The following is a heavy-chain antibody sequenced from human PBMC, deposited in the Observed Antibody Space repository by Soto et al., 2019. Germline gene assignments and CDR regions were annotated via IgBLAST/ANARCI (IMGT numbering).Heavy chain of an antibody. CDR3: AREEVLAVAGKEYYYYGMDV. J-gene: IGHJ6*02. CDR1: GGSISSSNW. CDR2: IYHSGST. V-gene: IGHV4-4*02. D-gene: IGHD6-19*01. Sequence: SETLSLTCAVSGGSISSSNWWSWVRQPPGKGLEWIGEIYHSGSTNYNPSPKSRVTISVDKSKNQFSLKLSSVTAAETAVYYCAREEVLAVAGKEYYYYGMDVWGQGTTVTVSS.